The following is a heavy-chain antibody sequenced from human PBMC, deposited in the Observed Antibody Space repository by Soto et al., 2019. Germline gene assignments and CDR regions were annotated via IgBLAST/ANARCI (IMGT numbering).Heavy chain of an antibody. CDR1: GYTFTSYG. D-gene: IGHD4-17*01. V-gene: IGHV1-18*01. Sequence: QVQLVQSGAEVKKPGASVKVSCKASGYTFTSYGISWVRQAPGQGLEWMGWISAYNGNPNYAQQLQGRVTTTTGTSTSTDYMELRSLSSDATAVYYCARAIYPTYGDYPWYFDYWGQGTLVTVSS. CDR2: ISAYNGNP. J-gene: IGHJ4*02. CDR3: ARAIYPTYGDYPWYFDY.